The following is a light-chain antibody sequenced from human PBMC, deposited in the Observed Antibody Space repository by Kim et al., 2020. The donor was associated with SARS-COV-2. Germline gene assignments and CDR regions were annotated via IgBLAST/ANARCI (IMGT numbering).Light chain of an antibody. Sequence: VALGQTVRITCQGDSLRSYYASWYQQKPGQAPVLVIYGKNNRPSGIPDRFSGSSSGNTASLTITGAQAEDEADYYCNSRDSSGNWVFGGGTKLTVL. CDR2: GKN. CDR1: SLRSYY. V-gene: IGLV3-19*01. CDR3: NSRDSSGNWV. J-gene: IGLJ3*02.